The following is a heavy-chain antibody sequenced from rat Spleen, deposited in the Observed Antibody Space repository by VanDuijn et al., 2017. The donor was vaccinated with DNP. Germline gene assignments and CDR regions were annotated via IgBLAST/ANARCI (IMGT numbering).Heavy chain of an antibody. J-gene: IGHJ4*01. D-gene: IGHD1-11*01. Sequence: EVQVVESGGGLVQSGRSLKVSCAASGFTFSDYNMAWVRQAPKKGLEWVATITYDGSRTYCRDSVKGRFTISRDNAKSTIYLQMDSLRSEDTATYYCTTFEGTNAWGQGTSVTVSS. CDR2: ITYDGSRT. CDR1: GFTFSDYN. CDR3: TTFEGTNA. V-gene: IGHV5S10*01.